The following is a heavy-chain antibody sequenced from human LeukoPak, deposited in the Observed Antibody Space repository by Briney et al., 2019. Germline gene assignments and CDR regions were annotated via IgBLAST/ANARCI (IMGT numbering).Heavy chain of an antibody. CDR3: ASLYSYGFGGEFDY. Sequence: GGSLRLSCAASGFTFSSYWMSWVRQAPGKGLEWVAYISSSSSTIYYADSVKGRFTISRDNAKNSLYLQMNSLRAEDTAVYYCASLYSYGFGGEFDYWGQGTLVTVSS. CDR1: GFTFSSYW. D-gene: IGHD5-18*01. J-gene: IGHJ4*02. V-gene: IGHV3-48*01. CDR2: ISSSSSTI.